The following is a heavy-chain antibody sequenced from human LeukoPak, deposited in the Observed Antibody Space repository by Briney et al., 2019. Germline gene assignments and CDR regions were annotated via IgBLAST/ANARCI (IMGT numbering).Heavy chain of an antibody. CDR2: VNHTGGI. CDR3: ARKEWVPYYFDY. Sequence: SETLSLTCAVYGGSFSGYSWSWIRQSPEKGLEWIGEVNHTGGITYNPSLKSRVTVSIDTSKNQFSLQLSSVTAADTAVYYCARKEWVPYYFDYWGQGTLVTVSS. CDR1: GGSFSGYS. D-gene: IGHD3-3*01. J-gene: IGHJ4*02. V-gene: IGHV4-34*01.